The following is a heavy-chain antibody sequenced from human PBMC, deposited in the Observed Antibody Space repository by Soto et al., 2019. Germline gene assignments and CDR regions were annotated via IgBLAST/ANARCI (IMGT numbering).Heavy chain of an antibody. D-gene: IGHD2-8*01. Sequence: EVQLLESGGGFVQPGGSLRLSCAASGFNFRQYAMVWVRQAPGKGLEWVSAITATATHYADSVKGRFIISKDSSMTTLYLDINNLRVEDTAVYYCAKGMVPDQWGQGTLITVSS. CDR1: GFNFRQYA. V-gene: IGHV3-23*01. CDR2: ITATAT. J-gene: IGHJ5*02. CDR3: AKGMVPDQ.